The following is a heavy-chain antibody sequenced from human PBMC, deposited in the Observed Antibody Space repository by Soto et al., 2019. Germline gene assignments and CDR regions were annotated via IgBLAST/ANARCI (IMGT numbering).Heavy chain of an antibody. D-gene: IGHD2-2*02. CDR3: AIFNDRFQPAAILY. CDR2: IYYSGST. CDR1: GDSISSGGYY. J-gene: IGHJ4*02. V-gene: IGHV4-31*03. Sequence: QVQLQESGPGLVTPSQTLSLTCTVSGDSISSGGYYWSWIRQHPGKGLEWIGYIYYSGSTYYNPSLKSRVTISVDTSKNQFSLKLTSMTAADTAVYYCAIFNDRFQPAAILYCGQGTLVTVSS.